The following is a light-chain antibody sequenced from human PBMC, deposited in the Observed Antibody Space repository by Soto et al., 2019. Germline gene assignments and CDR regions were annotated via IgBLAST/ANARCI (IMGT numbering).Light chain of an antibody. CDR1: QGVSSR. J-gene: IGKJ4*02. Sequence: DIQMTQSPSSVSASVGDTVAITCRASQGVSSRLAWYQQKPGTAPKVLISVASSLQSGVPSRFICSGSGTDFTLTISSLQPEDFATYYCQQTNSFPLTFGGGTKVEIK. CDR3: QQTNSFPLT. V-gene: IGKV1-12*01. CDR2: VAS.